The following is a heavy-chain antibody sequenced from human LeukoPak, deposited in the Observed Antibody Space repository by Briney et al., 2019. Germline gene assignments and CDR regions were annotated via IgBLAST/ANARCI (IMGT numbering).Heavy chain of an antibody. CDR2: ISSSSSYI. CDR1: GFTFSSYS. J-gene: IGHJ4*02. Sequence: GGSLRLSCAASGFTFSSYSMNWVRQAPGKGLEWVSSISSSSSYIYYADSVKGRFTISRDNAKNSLYLQMNSLRAEDTAVYCCARDKAVAGNYFDYWGQGTLVTVSS. CDR3: ARDKAVAGNYFDY. V-gene: IGHV3-21*01. D-gene: IGHD6-19*01.